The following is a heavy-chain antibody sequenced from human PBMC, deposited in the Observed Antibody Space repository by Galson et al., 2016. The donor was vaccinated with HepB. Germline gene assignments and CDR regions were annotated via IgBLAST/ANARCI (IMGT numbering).Heavy chain of an antibody. CDR3: ARHLTTPGTRGFDS. Sequence: TLSLTCAVSDASISFTNWWSWVRQPPGEGLEWIGEMHHGGSSHYNPSLQSRVTISLDISKNQFSLQLSSVTAADTAVYFCARHLTTPGTRGFDSWGRGKLVTVSS. CDR2: MHHGGSS. D-gene: IGHD1/OR15-1a*01. V-gene: IGHV4-4*01. CDR1: DASISFTNW. J-gene: IGHJ4*02.